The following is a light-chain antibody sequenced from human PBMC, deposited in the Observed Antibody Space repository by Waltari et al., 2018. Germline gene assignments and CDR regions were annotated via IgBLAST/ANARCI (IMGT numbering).Light chain of an antibody. CDR3: QQSYSTLIT. V-gene: IGKV4-1*01. CDR1: QSVLYSSNNKNY. J-gene: IGKJ4*01. Sequence: DIVMTQSPDSLAVSLGERATINCKSSQSVLYSSNNKNYLVWYQQKPGQPPKLLIYWASTRESGVPDRFSGSGSGTDFTLTISSLQPEDFATYYCQQSYSTLITFGGGTKVEIK. CDR2: WAS.